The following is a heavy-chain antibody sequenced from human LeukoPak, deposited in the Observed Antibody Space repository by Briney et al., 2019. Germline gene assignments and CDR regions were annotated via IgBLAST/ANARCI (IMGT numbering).Heavy chain of an antibody. V-gene: IGHV3-64*01. CDR1: GFTFSSYA. CDR3: ARTGCSSTSGKGYDY. CDR2: ISSNGGST. D-gene: IGHD2-2*01. J-gene: IGHJ4*02. Sequence: GGSLRLSCAASGFTFSSYAMHWVRQAPGKGLEYVSAISSNGGSTYYANSVKGRFTISRDNSKNTLYLQMGSLRAEDMAVYYCARTGCSSTSGKGYDYWGQGTLVTVPS.